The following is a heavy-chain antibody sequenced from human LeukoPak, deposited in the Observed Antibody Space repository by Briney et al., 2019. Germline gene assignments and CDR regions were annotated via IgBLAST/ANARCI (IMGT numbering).Heavy chain of an antibody. CDR2: IKQDGSEK. CDR3: ARGGDYGFYYFDY. CDR1: GITFSSYW. J-gene: IGHJ4*02. V-gene: IGHV3-7*02. D-gene: IGHD4-17*01. Sequence: GGSLRLSCAASGITFSSYWMSWVRQAPGKGPELVANIKQDGSEKYYVDSVKGRFTISRDNAKNSLNLQMNSLRAEDTAVYYCARGGDYGFYYFDYWGQGTLVTVSS.